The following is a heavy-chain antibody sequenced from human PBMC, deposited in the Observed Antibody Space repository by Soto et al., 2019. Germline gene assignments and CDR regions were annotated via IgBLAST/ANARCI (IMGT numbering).Heavy chain of an antibody. CDR2: IYPGDSDT. CDR1: GHSFTRYW. D-gene: IGHD2-2*01. J-gene: IGHJ6*02. CDR3: ARLEYCSSTSCYRYYYYGMDV. V-gene: IGHV5-51*01. Sequence: GESLKISFRSSGHSFTRYWIGWVRQMPGKGLEWMGIIYPGDSDTRYSPSFQGQVTISADKSISTAYLQWSSLKASDTAMYYCARLEYCSSTSCYRYYYYGMDVWGQGTTVTVSS.